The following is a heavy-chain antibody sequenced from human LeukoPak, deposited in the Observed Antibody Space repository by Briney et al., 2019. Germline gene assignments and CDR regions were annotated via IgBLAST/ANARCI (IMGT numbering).Heavy chain of an antibody. D-gene: IGHD2-2*01. CDR3: ARGPPAWYYGMDA. Sequence: GGSLRLSCAASGFTFSSYSMNWVRQAPGKGLEWVSYISSSSSTIYYADSVKGRFTISRDNAKNSLYLQMNSLRAEDTAVYYCARGPPAWYYGMDAWGQGTTVTVSS. CDR1: GFTFSSYS. V-gene: IGHV3-48*04. J-gene: IGHJ6*02. CDR2: ISSSSSTI.